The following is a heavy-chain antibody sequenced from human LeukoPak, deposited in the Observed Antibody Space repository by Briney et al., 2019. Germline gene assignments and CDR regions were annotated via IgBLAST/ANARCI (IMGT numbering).Heavy chain of an antibody. CDR1: GYTFTGYY. J-gene: IGHJ4*02. D-gene: IGHD6-19*01. Sequence: ASVKVSCKASGYTFTGYYMHWVRQAPGQGLEWMGWINPNSGGTNYAQKFQGRVTMTRDTPISTAYMELSRLRSDDTAVYYCARGVRIAVARGRYYFDYWGQGTLVTVSS. V-gene: IGHV1-2*02. CDR2: INPNSGGT. CDR3: ARGVRIAVARGRYYFDY.